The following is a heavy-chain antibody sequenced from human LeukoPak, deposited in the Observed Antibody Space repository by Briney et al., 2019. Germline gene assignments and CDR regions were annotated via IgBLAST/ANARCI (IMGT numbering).Heavy chain of an antibody. Sequence: PGGSLRLSCAASGFTFSSYAMSWARQAPGKGLEWVAAVVGSGDSTYYADSVKGRFTVSRDNSKNTLYLQMHSLRAEDTPVYYCGKLSFVHGGYFAYWGQGTLVTVSS. CDR1: GFTFSSYA. J-gene: IGHJ4*02. D-gene: IGHD4-23*01. V-gene: IGHV3-23*01. CDR3: GKLSFVHGGYFAY. CDR2: VVGSGDST.